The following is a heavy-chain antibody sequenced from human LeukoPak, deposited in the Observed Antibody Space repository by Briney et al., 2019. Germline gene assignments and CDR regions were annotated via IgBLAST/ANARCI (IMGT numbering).Heavy chain of an antibody. CDR3: ARASPHPGTGVVVIEPWDY. D-gene: IGHD3-22*01. J-gene: IGHJ4*02. V-gene: IGHV4-39*07. Sequence: SETLSLTCTVSGGSISSSSYYWGWIRQPPGQGLEWIGSIYYSGSTYYNPSLKSRVTISVDTSKNQFSLKLGSVTAADTAVYYCARASPHPGTGVVVIEPWDYWGQGTLVTVSS. CDR2: IYYSGST. CDR1: GGSISSSSYY.